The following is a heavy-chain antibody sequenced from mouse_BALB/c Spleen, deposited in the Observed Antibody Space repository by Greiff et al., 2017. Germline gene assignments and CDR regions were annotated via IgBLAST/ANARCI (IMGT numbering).Heavy chain of an antibody. CDR1: GYTFTDYE. J-gene: IGHJ3*01. CDR3: TREGAIGAY. V-gene: IGHV1-15*01. Sequence: QVQLQQSGAELVRPGASVTLSCKASGYTFTDYEMHWVKQTPVHGLEWIGAIDPETGGTAYNQKFKGKATLTADKSSSTAYMELRSLTSEDSAVYYCTREGAIGAYWGQGTLVTVSA. D-gene: IGHD2-14*01. CDR2: IDPETGGT.